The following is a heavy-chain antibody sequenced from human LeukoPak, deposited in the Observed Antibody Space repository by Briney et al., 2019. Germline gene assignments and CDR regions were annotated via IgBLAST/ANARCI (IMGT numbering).Heavy chain of an antibody. CDR2: ISYDGSNK. CDR1: GFTFSSYS. J-gene: IGHJ4*02. CDR3: ASPTTYCSGGSCAY. D-gene: IGHD2-15*01. Sequence: GRSLRLSCAASGFTFSSYSMHWVRQAPGKGLEWVAVISYDGSNKYYADSVKGRSTISRDNSKNTLYLQMNSLRAEDTAVYYCASPTTYCSGGSCAYWGQGTLVTVSS. V-gene: IGHV3-30*03.